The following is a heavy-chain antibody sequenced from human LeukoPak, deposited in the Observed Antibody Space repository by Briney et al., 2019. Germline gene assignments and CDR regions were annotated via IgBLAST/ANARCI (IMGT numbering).Heavy chain of an antibody. CDR3: TTEGLILWFGEFDY. J-gene: IGHJ4*02. CDR2: IKSKTDGGTT. Sequence: GGSLRLSCAAPGFTFSNAWMSWVRQAPGKGLEWVGRIKSKTDGGTTDYAAPVKGRFTISRDDSKNTLYLQMNSLKTEDTAVYYCTTEGLILWFGEFDYWGQGTLVTVSS. V-gene: IGHV3-15*01. D-gene: IGHD3-10*01. CDR1: GFTFSNAW.